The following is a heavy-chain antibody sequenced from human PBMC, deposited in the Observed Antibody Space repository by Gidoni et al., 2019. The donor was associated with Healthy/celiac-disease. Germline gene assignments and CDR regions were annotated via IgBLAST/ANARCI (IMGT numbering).Heavy chain of an antibody. CDR3: ARPSGSVGAYPGYFDY. Sequence: QVQLVESGGGVVQPGRSLRLSCAASGFTFSSYARHWVRQAPGKGLEWVAVISYDGSNKYYADSVKGRFTISRDNSKNTLYLQMNSLRAEDTAVYYCARPSGSVGAYPGYFDYWGQGTLVTVSS. V-gene: IGHV3-30-3*01. CDR1: GFTFSSYA. D-gene: IGHD1-26*01. J-gene: IGHJ4*02. CDR2: ISYDGSNK.